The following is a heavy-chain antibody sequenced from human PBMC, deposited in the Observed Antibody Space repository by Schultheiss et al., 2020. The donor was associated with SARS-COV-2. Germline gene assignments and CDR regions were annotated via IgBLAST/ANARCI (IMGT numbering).Heavy chain of an antibody. D-gene: IGHD6-6*01. V-gene: IGHV3-48*03. J-gene: IGHJ5*02. CDR3: ASLYVTSSVAWFDP. Sequence: GSLRLSCAASGFTFANYEMNWVRQAPGKGLEWISFISSSSATIHYADSVKGRFTISRDNAKNSLYLQMNTLSAEDTAIYYCASLYVTSSVAWFDPWGQGTLVTVSS. CDR1: GFTFANYE. CDR2: ISSSSATI.